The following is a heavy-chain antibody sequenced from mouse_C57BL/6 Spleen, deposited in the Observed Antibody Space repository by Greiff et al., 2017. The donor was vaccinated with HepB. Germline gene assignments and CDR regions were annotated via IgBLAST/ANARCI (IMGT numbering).Heavy chain of an antibody. CDR2: ISSGGSYT. Sequence: EVKLEESGGDLVKPGGSLKLSCAASGFTFSSYGMPWVRQTPDKRLEWVATISSGGSYTYYPDSVKGRFTISRDNAKNTLYLQMRSLKSEDTAMYYCARQGYGNYRYFDVWGTGTTVTVSS. V-gene: IGHV5-6*01. CDR3: ARQGYGNYRYFDV. J-gene: IGHJ1*03. D-gene: IGHD2-1*01. CDR1: GFTFSSYG.